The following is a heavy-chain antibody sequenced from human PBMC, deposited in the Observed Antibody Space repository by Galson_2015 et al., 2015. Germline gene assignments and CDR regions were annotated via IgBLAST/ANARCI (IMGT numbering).Heavy chain of an antibody. CDR1: GFTLKTYW. CDR2: YFGSGT. Sequence: SLRLSCAASGFTLKTYWMFWVRQAPGEGLVWVSSYFGSGTAYVDSVKGRFTISRDDIKNTLYLQLNSLRAEDTAMYYCARGGFNHALDIWGQGTMVTVSS. CDR3: ARGGFNHALDI. J-gene: IGHJ3*02. V-gene: IGHV3-74*01. D-gene: IGHD1-14*01.